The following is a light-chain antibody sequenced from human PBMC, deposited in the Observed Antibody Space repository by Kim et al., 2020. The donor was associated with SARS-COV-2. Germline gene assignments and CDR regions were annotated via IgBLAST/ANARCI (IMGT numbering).Light chain of an antibody. Sequence: ALGQTSRIKCQGDSLTNYFASWYQQKPGQAPVLVIYGKNNRPSGIPDRFSGSISGTPASLTITGTQAEDEADYYCCSRDISGNHYFFGPGTKVTVL. V-gene: IGLV3-19*01. J-gene: IGLJ1*01. CDR2: GKN. CDR3: CSRDISGNHYF. CDR1: SLTNYF.